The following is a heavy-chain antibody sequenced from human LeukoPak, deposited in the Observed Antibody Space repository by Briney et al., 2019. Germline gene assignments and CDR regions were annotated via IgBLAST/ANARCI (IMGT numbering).Heavy chain of an antibody. CDR1: GFTFTSHW. CDR2: INQDGSEK. CDR3: VRAGYTYGFDY. J-gene: IGHJ4*02. V-gene: IGHV3-7*04. D-gene: IGHD5-18*01. Sequence: GGSLRLSCAASGFTFTSHWMSWVRQAPGKGLEWVANINQDGSEKYYVDSLKGRFTISRDNAKNSMYLQMDSLRAEDTAVYYCVRAGYTYGFDYWGQGALVTVSS.